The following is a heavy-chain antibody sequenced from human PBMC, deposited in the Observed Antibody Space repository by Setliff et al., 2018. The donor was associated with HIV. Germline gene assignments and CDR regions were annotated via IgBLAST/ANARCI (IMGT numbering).Heavy chain of an antibody. V-gene: IGHV1-2*06. D-gene: IGHD5-18*01. Sequence: ASVKVSCKASGYTFTGYYMHWVRQAPGQGLEWMGRINPNSGGTILAQTFQGRVTMARDTSISTVYMDLRRLTSGDTAVYYCARGSRIVQLWLPNYFDYWGQGTLVTVSS. CDR2: INPNSGGT. CDR3: ARGSRIVQLWLPNYFDY. CDR1: GYTFTGYY. J-gene: IGHJ4*02.